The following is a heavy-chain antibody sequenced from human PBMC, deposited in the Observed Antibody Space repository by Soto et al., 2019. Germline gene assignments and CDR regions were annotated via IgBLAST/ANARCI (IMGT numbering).Heavy chain of an antibody. CDR3: AKFAPITGTKGGSYGMDV. Sequence: SVKPSCKASGGTFSSYSISWVRQAPGQGLEWMGGIIPIFGTANYAQKFQGRVTITADESTSTAYMELSSLRSEDTAVYYCAKFAPITGTKGGSYGMDVWGQGTSVTVSS. CDR2: IIPIFGTA. J-gene: IGHJ6*02. D-gene: IGHD1-7*01. V-gene: IGHV1-69*13. CDR1: GGTFSSYS.